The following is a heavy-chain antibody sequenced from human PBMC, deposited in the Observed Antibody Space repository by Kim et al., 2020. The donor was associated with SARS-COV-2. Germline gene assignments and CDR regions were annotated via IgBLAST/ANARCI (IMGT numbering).Heavy chain of an antibody. CDR2: I. V-gene: IGHV3-21*01. Sequence: IDCANSIKGRFTIPRDNAKNSLYLQMNSVRAEDTAVYYCARGAAADAFDIWGQGTVVTVSS. J-gene: IGHJ3*02. CDR3: ARGAAADAFDI. D-gene: IGHD6-13*01.